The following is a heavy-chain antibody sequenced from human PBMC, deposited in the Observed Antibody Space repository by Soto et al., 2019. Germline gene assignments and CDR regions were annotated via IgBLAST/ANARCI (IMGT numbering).Heavy chain of an antibody. CDR1: GGSIRSYY. CDR3: TRGGAAYKNGH. J-gene: IGHJ4*02. V-gene: IGHV4-59*01. Sequence: SETLSLTCTVSGGSIRSYYWSWIRQPPGKGLEWIGYIYYSGSTNYNPSLKSRVTISVDTSKNQFSLKLSSVNAADTAVYYCTRGGAAYKNGHWGQGTLVTVSS. D-gene: IGHD1-26*01. CDR2: IYYSGST.